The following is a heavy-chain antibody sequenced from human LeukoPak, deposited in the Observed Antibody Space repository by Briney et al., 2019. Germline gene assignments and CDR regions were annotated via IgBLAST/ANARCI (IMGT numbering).Heavy chain of an antibody. CDR3: ARVVGGMTSADY. V-gene: IGHV3-48*04. D-gene: IGHD3-16*01. CDR1: GFTFSSYP. CDR2: ISDSGTVI. J-gene: IGHJ4*02. Sequence: PGGSLRLSCVASGFTFSSYPMIWVRQAPGKGLESVSYISDSGTVIHYADSVKGRFTLSRDNAKNSLNVQMSSLSAEDTAVYYCARVVGGMTSADYWGQGTLVTVSS.